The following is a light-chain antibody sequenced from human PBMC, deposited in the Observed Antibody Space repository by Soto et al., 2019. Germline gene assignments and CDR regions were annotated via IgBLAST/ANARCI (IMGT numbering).Light chain of an antibody. CDR1: QSISSY. V-gene: IGKV1-17*01. Sequence: IQMTQSPSSLSASVGDRVTITCRASQSISSYLNWYQQKPGKAPKRLITTTSTSQSGVPSSFSGSGSGTEFTLTISSLQPEDFATYYCLQHKSYPHPFGQGTKLEIK. CDR2: TTS. CDR3: LQHKSYPHP. J-gene: IGKJ2*01.